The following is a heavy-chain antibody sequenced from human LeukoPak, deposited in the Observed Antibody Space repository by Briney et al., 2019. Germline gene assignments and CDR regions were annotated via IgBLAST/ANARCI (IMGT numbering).Heavy chain of an antibody. D-gene: IGHD1-14*01. J-gene: IGHJ6*02. CDR1: GFTFSSYG. CDR2: IWYDGSNK. V-gene: IGHV3-33*01. Sequence: GGSLRLSCAASGFTFSSYGMHWVRQAPGKGLEWVAVIWYDGSNKYYADSVKGRFTISRDNSKNTLYLQLNSLRAEDTAVYYCARDDSPDQYYYYGIDVWGQGTTVTVSS. CDR3: ARDDSPDQYYYYGIDV.